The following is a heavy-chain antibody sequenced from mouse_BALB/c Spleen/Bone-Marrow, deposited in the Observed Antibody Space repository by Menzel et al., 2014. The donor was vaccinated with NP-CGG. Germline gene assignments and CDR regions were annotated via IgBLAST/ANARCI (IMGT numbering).Heavy chain of an antibody. CDR1: GFNIKDTY. Sequence: EVQLQQSGAELVKPGASVTLSCTASGFNIKDTYMHWVKQRPEQGLEWIGRIDPANGNTKYDPKFQGKATITADTSSNTAYLQLSSLTAEDTAGYYCAYGSSDDDFDYWGQGTTLTVSS. CDR2: IDPANGNT. J-gene: IGHJ2*01. CDR3: AYGSSDDDFDY. V-gene: IGHV14-3*02. D-gene: IGHD1-1*01.